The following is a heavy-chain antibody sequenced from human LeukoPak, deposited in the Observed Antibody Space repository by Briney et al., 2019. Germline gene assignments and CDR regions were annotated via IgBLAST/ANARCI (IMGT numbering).Heavy chain of an antibody. J-gene: IGHJ5*02. Sequence: ASVKVSCKASGYTFTGYYMHWVRQAPGQGLEWMGWINPNSGGTNYAQKFQGGVTMTRDTSISTAYMERSRLRSDDTAVYYCARARIRNGSGSSGGGMGCWFDPWGQGTLVTVSS. D-gene: IGHD3-10*01. CDR3: ARARIRNGSGSSGGGMGCWFDP. CDR1: GYTFTGYY. CDR2: INPNSGGT. V-gene: IGHV1-2*02.